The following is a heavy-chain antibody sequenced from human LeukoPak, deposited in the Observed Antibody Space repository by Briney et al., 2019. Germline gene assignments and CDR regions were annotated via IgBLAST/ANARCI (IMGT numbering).Heavy chain of an antibody. V-gene: IGHV1-69*04. CDR1: GGTGSNYA. CDR2: IILILDSA. Sequence: SVKVSCKASGGTGSNYAISWVRQSPGQGLEWMGRIILILDSANYAQNFQDRVTITADTSTSTVYMELRSLTSEDTAMYYCARDVSYYYANTGSPYWGQGTLVTVSS. J-gene: IGHJ4*02. D-gene: IGHD3-10*01. CDR3: ARDVSYYYANTGSPY.